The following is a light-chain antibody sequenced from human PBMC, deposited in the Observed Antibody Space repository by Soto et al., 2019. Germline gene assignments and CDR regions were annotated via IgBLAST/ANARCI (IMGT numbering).Light chain of an antibody. J-gene: IGKJ1*01. V-gene: IGKV1-5*01. CDR3: QQYNSFWT. Sequence: DIQMTQSPSTLSASVGDIVTITCRASQSISSWLAWYQQKPGKAPKLLIYDASSLQSGVPSRFSGSQSGTEFTLTISSLQPDDFAAYYCQQYNSFWTFGQGTKVEIK. CDR2: DAS. CDR1: QSISSW.